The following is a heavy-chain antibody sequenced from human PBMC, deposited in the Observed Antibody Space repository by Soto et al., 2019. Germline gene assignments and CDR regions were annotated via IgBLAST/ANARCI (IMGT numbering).Heavy chain of an antibody. D-gene: IGHD5-18*01. V-gene: IGHV3-23*01. CDR2: ISGSGGST. J-gene: IGHJ6*02. Sequence: GCLGLYCASSGFTFSSYAMRRVRQAPGKGLEWVSAISGSGGSTYYADSVKGRFTISRDNSKNTLYLQMNSLRAEDTAVYYCAKAQLHGYYYYYGMDVWGQGTTVTVSS. CDR3: AKAQLHGYYYYYGMDV. CDR1: GFTFSSYA.